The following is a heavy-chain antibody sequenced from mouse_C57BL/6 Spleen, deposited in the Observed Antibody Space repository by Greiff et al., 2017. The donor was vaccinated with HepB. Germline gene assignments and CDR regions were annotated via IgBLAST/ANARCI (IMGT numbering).Heavy chain of an antibody. Sequence: EVQLVESGGGLVKPGGSLKLSCAASGFTFSSYAMSWVRQTPEKRLEWVATISDGGSYTYYPDNVKGRFTISRDNAKNNLYLQMSHLKSEDTAMYYCARGNDYDVGAMDYWGQGTSVTVSS. J-gene: IGHJ4*01. CDR2: ISDGGSYT. D-gene: IGHD2-4*01. CDR1: GFTFSSYA. CDR3: ARGNDYDVGAMDY. V-gene: IGHV5-4*01.